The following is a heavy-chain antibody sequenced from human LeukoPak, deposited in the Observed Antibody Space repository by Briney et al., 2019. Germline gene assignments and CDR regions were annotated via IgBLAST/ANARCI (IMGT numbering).Heavy chain of an antibody. CDR3: AKAPRYDFWIGYCLDY. Sequence: GGSLRLSCAASGFTFSSYAMSWVRQAPGKGLEWVSAISGSGGSTYYADSVKGRFTISRDNSKNTLYLQMNSLRAEDTAVYYCAKAPRYDFWIGYCLDYWGQRTLVTVSS. V-gene: IGHV3-23*01. J-gene: IGHJ4*02. CDR1: GFTFSSYA. D-gene: IGHD3-3*01. CDR2: ISGSGGST.